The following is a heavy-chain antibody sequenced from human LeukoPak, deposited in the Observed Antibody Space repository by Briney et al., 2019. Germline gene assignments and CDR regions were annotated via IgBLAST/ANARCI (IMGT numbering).Heavy chain of an antibody. Sequence: SETLSLTCAVYGGSFSGYYWSWIRQPPGKGLEWIGEINHSGSTNYNPSLKSRVTISIDTSKNQFSLVLRSVTAADTAVYYCAKRGPGTGWSFDYWGQGTLITVSS. CDR3: AKRGPGTGWSFDY. CDR2: INHSGST. J-gene: IGHJ4*02. CDR1: GGSFSGYY. V-gene: IGHV4-34*01. D-gene: IGHD6-19*01.